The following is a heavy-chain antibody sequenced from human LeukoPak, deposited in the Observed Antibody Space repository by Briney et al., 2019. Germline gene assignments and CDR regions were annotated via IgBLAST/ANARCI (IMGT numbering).Heavy chain of an antibody. CDR1: GFTFSSYA. CDR2: ISGSFRST. V-gene: IGHV3-23*01. CDR3: ASWFWVRGGADYMDV. Sequence: GGSLRLSCAASGFTFSSYAMSWVRQAPGKGLEWVSAISGSFRSTHYADSVKGRFTISRDNSKNTLYLQMNSLTAEDTAVYYCASWFWVRGGADYMDVWGKGTTVTISS. J-gene: IGHJ6*03. D-gene: IGHD3-10*01.